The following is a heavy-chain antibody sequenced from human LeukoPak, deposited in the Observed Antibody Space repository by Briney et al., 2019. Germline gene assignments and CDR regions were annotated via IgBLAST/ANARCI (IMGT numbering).Heavy chain of an antibody. J-gene: IGHJ6*03. Sequence: GASVKVSCKASGYTFTGYYMHWVRQAPGQGLEWMGWINPNSGGTNYAQKFQGRVTMTRDTSISTAYMELSRLRSDDTAVYYCARDLRVGATPADYYYYKDVWGKGTTVTVSS. CDR1: GYTFTGYY. V-gene: IGHV1-2*02. CDR2: INPNSGGT. D-gene: IGHD1-26*01. CDR3: ARDLRVGATPADYYYYKDV.